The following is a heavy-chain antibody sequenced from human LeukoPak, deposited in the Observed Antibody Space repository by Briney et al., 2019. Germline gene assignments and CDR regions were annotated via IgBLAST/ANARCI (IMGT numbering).Heavy chain of an antibody. CDR1: GFTFDDYA. Sequence: SLRLSCAASGFTFDDYAMHWLRQAPGKGLEWVSGISWNSGSIGYADSVKGRFTISRDNAKNSLYLQMNSLRAEDTALYYCAKAPDSGSYINWFDPWGQGTLVTVSS. D-gene: IGHD1-26*01. V-gene: IGHV3-9*01. J-gene: IGHJ5*02. CDR2: ISWNSGSI. CDR3: AKAPDSGSYINWFDP.